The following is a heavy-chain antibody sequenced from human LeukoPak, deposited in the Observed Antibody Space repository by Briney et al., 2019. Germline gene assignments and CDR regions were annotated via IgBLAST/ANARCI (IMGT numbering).Heavy chain of an antibody. D-gene: IGHD5-12*01. CDR1: GGSISRGGYY. J-gene: IGHJ3*02. CDR2: IYNSRST. Sequence: SETLSLTCTVSGGSISRGGYYWSWIRQHPGKGLKWIGYIYNSRSTYYNPSLKSRVTISVDTSKNQFSLKLSSVSAADTAVYYCAGLRRRPHGFDIWGQGTVVTVSS. V-gene: IGHV4-31*03. CDR3: AGLRRRPHGFDI.